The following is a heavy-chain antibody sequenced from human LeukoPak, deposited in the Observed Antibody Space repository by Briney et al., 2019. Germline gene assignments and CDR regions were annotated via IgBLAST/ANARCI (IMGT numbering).Heavy chain of an antibody. V-gene: IGHV4-59*01. J-gene: IGHJ4*02. CDR1: GGSISSYY. D-gene: IGHD2-15*01. CDR3: ARSSAPPTHDY. CDR2: IYYSGST. Sequence: SETLSLTCTVSGGSISSYYWSWIRQPPGNGLEWIGYIYYSGSTNYNPSLKSRVTISVDTSKNQFSLKLSSVTAADTAVYYCARSSAPPTHDYWGQGTLVTVSS.